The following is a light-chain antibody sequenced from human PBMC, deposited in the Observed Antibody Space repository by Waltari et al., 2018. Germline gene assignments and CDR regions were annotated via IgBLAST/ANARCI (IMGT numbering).Light chain of an antibody. J-gene: IGLJ2*01. CDR1: SRDIGIYNY. CDR3: SSYAGSNTFGL. V-gene: IGLV2-8*01. CDR2: DVS. Sequence: QAALTQTPSVSGFPGTSVTISCTGTSRDIGIYNYVFWYQQHPGKAPKLMIDDVSKRPSGVSDRFSGSKSGNTASLTISGLQAEDEADYYCSSYAGSNTFGLFGGGTRLTVL.